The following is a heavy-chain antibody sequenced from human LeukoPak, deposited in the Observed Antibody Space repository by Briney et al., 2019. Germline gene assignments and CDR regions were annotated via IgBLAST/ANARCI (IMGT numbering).Heavy chain of an antibody. Sequence: GGSLRLSCAASGFTFSSYSMNWVRQAPGKGLEWVSSISSSSSSYIYYADSVKGRFTISRDNAKNSLYLQMNSLRAEDTAVYYCARVSMFGTDYYYMDVWGKGTTVTVSS. CDR3: ARVSMFGTDYYYMDV. D-gene: IGHD3-10*02. CDR2: ISSSSSSYI. CDR1: GFTFSSYS. V-gene: IGHV3-21*01. J-gene: IGHJ6*03.